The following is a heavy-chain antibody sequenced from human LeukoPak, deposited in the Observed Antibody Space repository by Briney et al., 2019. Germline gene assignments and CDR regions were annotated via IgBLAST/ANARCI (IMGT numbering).Heavy chain of an antibody. V-gene: IGHV3-23*01. J-gene: IGHJ4*02. CDR3: AKDQDIVVVPADHFDY. D-gene: IGHD2-2*01. CDR2: ISGSGGST. CDR1: GFTFSSYA. Sequence: GGSLRLSCAASGFTFSSYAMSWVRQAPGKGLEWVSAISGSGGSTYYADSVKGRLTISRDNSKNTLYLQMNGLRAEDTAVYYCAKDQDIVVVPADHFDYWGQGTLVTVSS.